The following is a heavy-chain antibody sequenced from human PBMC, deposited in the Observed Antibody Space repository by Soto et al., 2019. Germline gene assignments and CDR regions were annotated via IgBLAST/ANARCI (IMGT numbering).Heavy chain of an antibody. CDR1: GFTFSSYA. V-gene: IGHV3-30-3*01. Sequence: QVQLVESGGGVVQPGRSLRLSCAASGFTFSSYAMHWVRQAPGKGLKWVAVISYDGSNKYYADSVKGRFTISRDNSKNPLYLQMNSLRAEDTAVYYCARQWLATDHFDYWGQGTLVTVSS. CDR3: ARQWLATDHFDY. D-gene: IGHD6-19*01. CDR2: ISYDGSNK. J-gene: IGHJ4*02.